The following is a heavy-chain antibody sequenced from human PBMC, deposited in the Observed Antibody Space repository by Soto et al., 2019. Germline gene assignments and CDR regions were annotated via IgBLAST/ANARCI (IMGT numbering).Heavy chain of an antibody. D-gene: IGHD3-16*02. CDR3: ANGLPVYDYVWGSYRSYYYGMDV. J-gene: IGHJ6*02. CDR2: ISGSGGST. CDR1: GFTFSSYA. V-gene: IGHV3-23*01. Sequence: EVQLLESGGGLVQPGGSLRLSCAASGFTFSSYAMSWVRQAPGKGLEWVSAISGSGGSTYYADSVKGRFTISSDNSKNTLYLQMNSLRAEDTAVYYCANGLPVYDYVWGSYRSYYYGMDVWGQGTTVTVSS.